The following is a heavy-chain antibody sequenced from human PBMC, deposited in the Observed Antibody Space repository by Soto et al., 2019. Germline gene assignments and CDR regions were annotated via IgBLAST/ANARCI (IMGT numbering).Heavy chain of an antibody. D-gene: IGHD3-16*02. V-gene: IGHV4-31*03. CDR2: IYYSGST. CDR3: ARLRDWDMITFGGVIVEWFDP. CDR1: GGSISSGGYY. Sequence: SETLSLTCTVSGGSISSGGYYWSWIRQHPGKGLEWIGYIYYSGSTYYNPSLKSRVTISVDTSKNQFSLKLSSVTAADTAVYYCARLRDWDMITFGGVIVEWFDPWGQGTLVIVSS. J-gene: IGHJ5*02.